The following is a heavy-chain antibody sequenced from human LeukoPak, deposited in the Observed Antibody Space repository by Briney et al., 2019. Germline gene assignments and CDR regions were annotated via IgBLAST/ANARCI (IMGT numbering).Heavy chain of an antibody. CDR1: GFTFSSNA. CDR2: ISYDVSNK. Sequence: PGGSLRHSCAASGFTFSSNAMHWVRQASGKGLEWVAFISYDVSNKYYADSVKGRFTISRDNSKNTLYLQINSLRPEDTAVYYCARDGVGATVFDYWGQGTLVTVSS. D-gene: IGHD1-26*01. V-gene: IGHV3-30-3*01. CDR3: ARDGVGATVFDY. J-gene: IGHJ4*02.